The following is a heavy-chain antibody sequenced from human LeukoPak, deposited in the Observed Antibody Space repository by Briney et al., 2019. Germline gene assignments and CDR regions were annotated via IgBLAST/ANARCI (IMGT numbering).Heavy chain of an antibody. J-gene: IGHJ4*02. CDR2: ISYDGSNK. V-gene: IGHV3-30-3*01. CDR3: GRAFSMVRGVISLRYFGY. CDR1: GFIFNNYA. Sequence: PGGSLRLSCAASGFIFNNYAMHWVRQAPGKGLEWVAVISYDGSNKYYADSVKGRFTISRDNSKNTLYLQMNSLRAEDTAVYYCGRAFSMVRGVISLRYFGYWGQGTLVIVSS. D-gene: IGHD3-10*01.